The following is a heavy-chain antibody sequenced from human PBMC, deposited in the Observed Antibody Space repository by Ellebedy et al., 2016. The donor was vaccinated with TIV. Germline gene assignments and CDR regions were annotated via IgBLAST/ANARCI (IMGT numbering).Heavy chain of an antibody. CDR1: GYRFTNSW. CDR2: IFPGDSET. J-gene: IGHJ5*02. CDR3: VCSPGYSGYDYGWFDP. Sequence: GESLKISCQGSGYRFTNSWIGWVRQTPGKGLEWMGSIFPGDSETRYNPSFQGQVTISADKSVSTAYLQWSSLEASDTGMYYCVCSPGYSGYDYGWFDPWGQGTLVTVSS. V-gene: IGHV5-51*01. D-gene: IGHD5-12*01.